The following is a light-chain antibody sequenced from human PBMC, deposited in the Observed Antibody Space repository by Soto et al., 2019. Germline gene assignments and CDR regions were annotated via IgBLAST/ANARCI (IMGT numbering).Light chain of an antibody. CDR1: SNDVGGYNY. CDR2: EVS. Sequence: QSALTQPASLSGSPGQSITMFCTGASNDVGGYNYVSWYQQHPGKAPKLIIYEVSNRPSGISSRFSGSKSANTASLTISGLQAEDEPEYYCSSFTGSTTWVFGGGTKLTVL. CDR3: SSFTGSTTWV. V-gene: IGLV2-14*01. J-gene: IGLJ3*02.